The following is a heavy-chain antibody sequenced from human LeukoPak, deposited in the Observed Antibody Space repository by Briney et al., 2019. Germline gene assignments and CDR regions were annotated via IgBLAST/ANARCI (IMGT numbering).Heavy chain of an antibody. J-gene: IGHJ4*02. CDR3: ASNGSGWYFLVY. CDR2: ISAYNGYT. CDR1: GYTGTSNG. Sequence: ASVKVSCRATGYTGTSNGISWVRQAPGQGPEWMGWISAYNGYTNYAQKFQGRVTMTTDTSTNTAYMELRSLRSDDKAVYYCASNGSGWYFLVYWGQGSLVTVSS. D-gene: IGHD6-19*01. V-gene: IGHV1-18*01.